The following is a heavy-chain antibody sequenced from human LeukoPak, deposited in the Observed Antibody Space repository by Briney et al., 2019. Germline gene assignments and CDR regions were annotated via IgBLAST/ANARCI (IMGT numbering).Heavy chain of an antibody. J-gene: IGHJ3*02. CDR3: ARHSGPVIPDGLDI. D-gene: IGHD4-11*01. V-gene: IGHV4-39*01. CDR2: VYYTGST. Sequence: SETLSLTCTVSGDSIHSSVYYWGWVRQPPGKGLEWIGNVYYTGSTFYNPSLESRVTISVDTSKNQFSLKLSSMTAADTAVYFCARHSGPVIPDGLDIWGQGTMVTVS. CDR1: GDSIHSSVYY.